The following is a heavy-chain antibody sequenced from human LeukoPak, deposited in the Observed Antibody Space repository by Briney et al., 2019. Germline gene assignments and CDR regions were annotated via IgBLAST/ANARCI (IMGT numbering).Heavy chain of an antibody. CDR1: GFTVSSNY. V-gene: IGHV4-34*01. CDR3: ARHHGYQLLLRFDY. J-gene: IGHJ4*02. D-gene: IGHD2-2*01. CDR2: INHSGST. Sequence: GSLRLSCAASGFTVSSNYMSWVRQAPGKGLEWIGEINHSGSTNYNPSLKSRVTISVDTSKNQFSLKLSSVTAADTAVYYCARHHGYQLLLRFDYWGQGTLVTVSS.